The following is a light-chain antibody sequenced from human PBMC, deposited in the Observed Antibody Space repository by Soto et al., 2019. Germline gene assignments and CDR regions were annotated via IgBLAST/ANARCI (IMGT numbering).Light chain of an antibody. V-gene: IGKV1-5*03. CDR2: KAS. CDR1: QSISSW. J-gene: IGKJ4*01. Sequence: DIQMTQSPSTLSASLGDRVTITCRASQSISSWLAWYQQKPGKAPKLLINKASSLESGVPSRFRGSGSGTEFTLTISSLQPDDFEAYYCQQYSSYPAAFGGGTKVDIK. CDR3: QQYSSYPAA.